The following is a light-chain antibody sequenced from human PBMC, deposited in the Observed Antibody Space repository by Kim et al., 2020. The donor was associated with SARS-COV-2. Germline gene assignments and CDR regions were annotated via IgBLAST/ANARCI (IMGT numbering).Light chain of an antibody. V-gene: IGLV3-1*01. CDR3: QAWDSSTVV. CDR1: KLGEKY. J-gene: IGLJ3*02. CDR2: QDT. Sequence: SYELTQPPSASVSPGQTASIPCSGDKLGEKYVSWHQQKPGQSPVLVIFQDTKRPSGIPSRFSGSNSGNTATLTISGTQAMDEADYYCQAWDSSTVVFGGGTRLIVL.